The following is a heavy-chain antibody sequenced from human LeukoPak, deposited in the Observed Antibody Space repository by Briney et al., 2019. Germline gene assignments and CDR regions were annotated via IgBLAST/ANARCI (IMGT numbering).Heavy chain of an antibody. CDR1: GFTFSSYA. Sequence: GGSLRLSCAASGFTFSSYAMHWVRQAPGKGLEWVAVISYDGSNKYYADSVKGRFTISRDNSKNTLYLQMNSLRVEDTALYYCARGLIGVLRQNYFDYWGQGTLVTVSS. D-gene: IGHD2-8*01. V-gene: IGHV3-30-3*01. CDR2: ISYDGSNK. J-gene: IGHJ4*02. CDR3: ARGLIGVLRQNYFDY.